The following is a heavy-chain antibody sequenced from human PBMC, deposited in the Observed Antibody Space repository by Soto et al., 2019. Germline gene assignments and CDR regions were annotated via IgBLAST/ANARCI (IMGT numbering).Heavy chain of an antibody. CDR3: ASGHCFSSSCSYLDL. J-gene: IGHJ2*01. CDR1: GGSIDSDVSY. V-gene: IGHV4-31*03. Sequence: QVQLQESGPGLVKPSQPLSLTCTVSGGSIDSDVSYWSWIRQSPGEGLEWLGYIYYSGTTYYNPSLRCRVSISLDTPKHQFSLKLSSVPAEHTAIYYVASGHCFSSSCSYLDLWGRGTLVTVSS. CDR2: IYYSGTT. D-gene: IGHD2-2*01.